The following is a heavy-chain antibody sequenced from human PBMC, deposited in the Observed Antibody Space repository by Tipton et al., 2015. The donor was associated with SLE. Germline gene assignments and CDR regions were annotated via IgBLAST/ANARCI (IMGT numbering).Heavy chain of an antibody. Sequence: SLRLSCAASGFTFSDYYMTWIRQAPGKGLERVSHITSSGTTIYYADSVKGRFTISRDNSKNTLYLEMNSLRADDTAVYYCAREIRLGVAADYWGQGTLVTVSS. CDR1: GFTFSDYY. D-gene: IGHD3-10*01. CDR2: ITSSGTTI. J-gene: IGHJ4*02. CDR3: AREIRLGVAADY. V-gene: IGHV3-11*01.